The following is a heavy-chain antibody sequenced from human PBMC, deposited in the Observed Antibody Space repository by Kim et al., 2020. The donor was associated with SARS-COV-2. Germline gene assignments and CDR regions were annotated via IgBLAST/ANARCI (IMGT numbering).Heavy chain of an antibody. Sequence: TPSLKSRVTISVDTSKNQFSLKLSSVTAADTAVYYCARGIWFGESGFDYWGQGTLVTVSS. CDR3: ARGIWFGESGFDY. J-gene: IGHJ4*02. D-gene: IGHD3-10*01. V-gene: IGHV4-30-2*05.